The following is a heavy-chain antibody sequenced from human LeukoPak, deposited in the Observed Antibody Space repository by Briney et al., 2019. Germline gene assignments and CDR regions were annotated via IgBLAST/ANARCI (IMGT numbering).Heavy chain of an antibody. V-gene: IGHV1-3*01. J-gene: IGHJ4*02. Sequence: ASVKVSCKASGYTFTSYAMHWVRQAPGQRLEWMGWINAGNGNTKYSQKFQGRVTITRDTSARTAYMELSSLRSEDTAVYYCARAGPMVRGVISPRSLPDYWGQGTLVTVSS. CDR3: ARAGPMVRGVISPRSLPDY. CDR1: GYTFTSYA. CDR2: INAGNGNT. D-gene: IGHD3-10*01.